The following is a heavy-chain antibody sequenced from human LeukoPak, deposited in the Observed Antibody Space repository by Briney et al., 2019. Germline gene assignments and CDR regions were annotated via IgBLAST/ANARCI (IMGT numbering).Heavy chain of an antibody. D-gene: IGHD2-2*02. CDR2: ISGSGGST. CDR3: AKDLANCSSTSCYTVPFGYMDV. CDR1: GFTFSSYA. V-gene: IGHV3-23*01. Sequence: GGSLRLSCAASGFTFSSYAMSWVRQAPGKGLEWVSAISGSGGSTYYADSVKGRFTISRDNSKNTLYLQMNSLRAEDTAVYYCAKDLANCSSTSCYTVPFGYMDVWGKGTTVTVSS. J-gene: IGHJ6*03.